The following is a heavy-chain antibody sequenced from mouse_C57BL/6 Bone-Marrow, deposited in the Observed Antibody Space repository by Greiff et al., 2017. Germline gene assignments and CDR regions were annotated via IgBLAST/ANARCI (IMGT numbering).Heavy chain of an antibody. CDR2: MHPNGGSP. V-gene: IGHV1-64*01. CDR3: ARTYDYDDYTLDY. D-gene: IGHD2-4*01. J-gene: IGHJ4*01. CDR1: GYTFTNYW. Sequence: QVQLQQPGAELVKPGASVKLSCKASGYTFTNYWMHWVKHRPGQGLEWIGMMHPNGGSPDYNEKFKSEATLSVDKSSRTAFMELSSLTSEDAAVYYCARTYDYDDYTLDYWGQGTAVTVSS.